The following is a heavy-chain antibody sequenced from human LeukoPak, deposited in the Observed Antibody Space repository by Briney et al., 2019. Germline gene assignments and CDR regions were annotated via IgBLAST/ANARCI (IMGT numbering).Heavy chain of an antibody. J-gene: IGHJ5*02. CDR1: GFTFSSYS. D-gene: IGHD2-2*01. CDR3: ARAPGGYCSSTSCYVWFDP. V-gene: IGHV3-21*01. Sequence: KPGGSLRLSCAASGFTFSSYSMNWVRHAPGKGLECLSSISSSSSYIYYADSVKGRFTISRDNAKNSLYLQMNSLRAEDTAVYYCARAPGGYCSSTSCYVWFDPWGQGTLVTVSS. CDR2: ISSSSSYI.